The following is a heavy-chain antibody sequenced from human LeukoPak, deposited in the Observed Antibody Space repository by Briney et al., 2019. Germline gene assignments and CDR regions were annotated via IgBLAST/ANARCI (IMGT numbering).Heavy chain of an antibody. CDR2: INTDGSRT. Sequence: GGSLRLSCAASGFSFRNYWMHWVRQAPGRGLVWVSRINTDGSRTSYADSVKGRFTISRDNAKNTLYLQMNSLRAEDTAVYYCARTRIADDAFDIWGQGTMVTVSS. CDR3: ARTRIADDAFDI. D-gene: IGHD6-13*01. CDR1: GFSFRNYW. J-gene: IGHJ3*02. V-gene: IGHV3-74*01.